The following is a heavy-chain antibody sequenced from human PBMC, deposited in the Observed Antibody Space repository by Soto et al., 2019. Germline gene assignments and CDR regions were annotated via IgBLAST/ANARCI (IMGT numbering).Heavy chain of an antibody. Sequence: ASVKVSCKASGYTFTSYAMHWVRQAPGQGLQWMGSINVGTGNTKYSQKLRGRVTITRDTSATTVYMELSSLRSEDTAVFYCARVFGGVTTAWDYWGQGTLVTVSS. CDR3: ARVFGGVTTAWDY. CDR2: INVGTGNT. CDR1: GYTFTSYA. J-gene: IGHJ4*02. D-gene: IGHD3-10*02. V-gene: IGHV1-3*01.